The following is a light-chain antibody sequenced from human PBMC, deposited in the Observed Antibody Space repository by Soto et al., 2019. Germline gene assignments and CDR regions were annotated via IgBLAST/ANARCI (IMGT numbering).Light chain of an antibody. J-gene: IGKJ5*01. CDR2: AAS. CDR1: QGISSY. V-gene: IGKV1-9*01. Sequence: DIQMTQSPSSLSASVGDRVTITCRASQGISSYLAWYQQKPGKAPKLLIYAASTLQSGVPSRFSGSGSGTDFTLTISSLEPEDFAVYYCQQRSNRWITFGQGTRLEIK. CDR3: QQRSNRWIT.